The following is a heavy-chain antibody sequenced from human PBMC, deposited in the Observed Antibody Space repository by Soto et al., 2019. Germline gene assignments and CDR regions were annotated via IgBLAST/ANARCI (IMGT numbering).Heavy chain of an antibody. Sequence: GGSLRLSCAASGFTFTDVYMSWVRQAPGKGLEWVGRLTSQHAGGTTDYTAPAKGRFTISGDDSKNTLYLQMDSLKTEDTALYYCADSLTSGAFDIWGQGTMVTVSS. CDR1: GFTFTDVY. CDR2: LTSQHAGGTT. V-gene: IGHV3-15*01. CDR3: ADSLTSGAFDI. J-gene: IGHJ3*02.